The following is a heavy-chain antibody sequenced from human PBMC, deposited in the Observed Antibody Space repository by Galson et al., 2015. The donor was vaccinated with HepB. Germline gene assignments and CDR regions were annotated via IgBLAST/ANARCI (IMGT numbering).Heavy chain of an antibody. J-gene: IGHJ3*02. CDR1: GFTFSDYY. V-gene: IGHV3-11*03. Sequence: SLRLSCAASGFTFSDYYMSWIRQAPGKGLEWVSYISSSSSYTNYADSVKGRFTISRDNAKNSLYLQMNSLRAEDTAVYYCARWSYYDSAHGAHAYAFDIWGQGTMVTVSS. D-gene: IGHD3-22*01. CDR2: ISSSSSYT. CDR3: ARWSYYDSAHGAHAYAFDI.